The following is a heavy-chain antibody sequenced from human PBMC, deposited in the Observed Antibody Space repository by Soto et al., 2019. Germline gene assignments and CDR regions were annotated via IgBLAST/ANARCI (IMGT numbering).Heavy chain of an antibody. CDR2: IKQDGSEK. Sequence: GGSLRLSCAASGFTFSSYWMSWVRQAPGKGLEWVANIKQDGSEKYYVDSVKGRFTISRDNSKNTLYLQMNSLRADDTAFYYCAKGSASSRPYYFDSWGQGTLVTVSS. CDR1: GFTFSSYW. J-gene: IGHJ4*02. D-gene: IGHD6-6*01. CDR3: AKGSASSRPYYFDS. V-gene: IGHV3-7*05.